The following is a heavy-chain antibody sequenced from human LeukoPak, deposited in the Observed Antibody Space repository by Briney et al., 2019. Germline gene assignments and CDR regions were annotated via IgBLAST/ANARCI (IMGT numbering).Heavy chain of an antibody. Sequence: GGSLRLSCAASGFTFSSYAMSWVRQAPGKGLEWVSAISGSGGSTYYADSVKGRFTISRDNSKNTLYLLMNSLRAEDTAVYYCAKLGGSTSCCDAFDIWGQGTMVTVSS. CDR2: ISGSGGST. CDR1: GFTFSSYA. D-gene: IGHD2-2*01. J-gene: IGHJ3*02. CDR3: AKLGGSTSCCDAFDI. V-gene: IGHV3-23*01.